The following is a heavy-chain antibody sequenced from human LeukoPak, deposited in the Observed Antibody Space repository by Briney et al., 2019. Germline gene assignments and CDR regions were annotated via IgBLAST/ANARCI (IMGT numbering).Heavy chain of an antibody. D-gene: IGHD5-12*01. CDR3: ARDPKVVASAFDI. CDR2: ISYDGSNK. J-gene: IGHJ3*02. Sequence: GGSLRLSCAASGFTFSSYAMHWVRQAPGKGLEWVAVISYDGSNKYYADSVKGRFTISRDNSKNTLYLQMNSLRAEDTAVYYCARDPKVVASAFDIWGQGTMVTVSS. CDR1: GFTFSSYA. V-gene: IGHV3-30-3*01.